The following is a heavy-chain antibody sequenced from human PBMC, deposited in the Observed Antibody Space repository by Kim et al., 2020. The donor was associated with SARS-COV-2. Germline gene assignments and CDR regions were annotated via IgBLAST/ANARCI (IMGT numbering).Heavy chain of an antibody. CDR3: ARAGDYDISGYSGFFHH. V-gene: IGHV3-74*01. J-gene: IGHJ1*01. Sequence: SVKGRYTITRDNAKNTLDLQMNGLRPEDTAVYYCARAGDYDISGYSGFFHHWGQGALVTVSS. D-gene: IGHD3-22*01.